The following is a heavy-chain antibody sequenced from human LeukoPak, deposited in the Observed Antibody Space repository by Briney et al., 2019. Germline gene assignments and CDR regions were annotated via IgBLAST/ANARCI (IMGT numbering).Heavy chain of an antibody. D-gene: IGHD4-11*01. CDR2: IYYSGST. Sequence: SETLSLTCTVSGGSISSSSYYWGWIRQPPGTGLEWIGSIYYSGSTYYNPSLKSRVTISVDTSKNQFSLRLSSVTAADTGVYYCARADYSDYNTDIDYWGQGTLVTVSS. J-gene: IGHJ4*02. CDR3: ARADYSDYNTDIDY. CDR1: GGSISSSSYY. V-gene: IGHV4-39*07.